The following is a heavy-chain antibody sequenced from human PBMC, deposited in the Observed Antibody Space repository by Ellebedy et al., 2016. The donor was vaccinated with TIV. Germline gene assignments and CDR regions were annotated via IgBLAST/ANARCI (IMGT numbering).Heavy chain of an antibody. V-gene: IGHV4-39*01. Sequence: MPSETLSLTCTVPGDSISGSFYFWGWIRQPPGKGLEWIAGIHYSGSTNSNPSLKRRVAISLDTSKNQFSLKLNSVAAADTAVYFCARHRDYSNYGAVDYWGQGTLVTVSS. D-gene: IGHD4-11*01. CDR1: GDSISGSFYF. CDR2: IHYSGST. J-gene: IGHJ4*02. CDR3: ARHRDYSNYGAVDY.